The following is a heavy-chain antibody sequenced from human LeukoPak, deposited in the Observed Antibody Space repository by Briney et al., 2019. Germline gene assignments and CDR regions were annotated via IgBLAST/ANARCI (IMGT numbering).Heavy chain of an antibody. CDR3: ARGLYDSGDYHYGIRAYYFDN. CDR2: INHSGRS. V-gene: IGHV4-34*01. Sequence: PSETLSLTCAVSGASFSGDYWSWLRQPPGKGLEWIAEINHSGRSNYNPSLQGRVTISVDTSKNQFSLNLSSVAAADTARYYCARGLYDSGDYHYGIRAYYFDNWGQGILVTASS. J-gene: IGHJ4*02. D-gene: IGHD3-22*01. CDR1: GASFSGDY.